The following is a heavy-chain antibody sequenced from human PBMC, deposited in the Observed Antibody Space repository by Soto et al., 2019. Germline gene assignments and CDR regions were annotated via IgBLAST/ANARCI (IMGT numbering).Heavy chain of an antibody. D-gene: IGHD1-1*01. J-gene: IGHJ4*02. CDR1: GLTFSSYT. CDR2: ISGSGGST. V-gene: IGHV3-23*01. CDR3: STTLKDLERPLFDY. Sequence: GGSLRLSCAASGLTFSSYTMRWVRQAPGKGLEWVSAISGSGGSTYYADSVKGRFTISRDNSKNTLYLQMNSLRDEDTAVYYCSTTLKDLERPLFDYWGQGTLVTVSS.